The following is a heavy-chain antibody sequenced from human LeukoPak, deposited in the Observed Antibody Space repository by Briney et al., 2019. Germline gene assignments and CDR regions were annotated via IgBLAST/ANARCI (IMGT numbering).Heavy chain of an antibody. Sequence: ASVKVSCKASGYIFTTYFMHWVRQAPGQGLEWMGFINPSGGSTGYSQKFQGRVTMTRDTSTSKVYMALSSLRSEDTAVYYCARVRGHGDVIDYWGQGTLVTVSS. CDR2: INPSGGST. D-gene: IGHD3-10*01. J-gene: IGHJ4*02. CDR1: GYIFTTYF. CDR3: ARVRGHGDVIDY. V-gene: IGHV1-46*01.